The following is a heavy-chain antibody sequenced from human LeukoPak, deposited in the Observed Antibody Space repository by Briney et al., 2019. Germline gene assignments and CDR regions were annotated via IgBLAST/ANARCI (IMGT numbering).Heavy chain of an antibody. CDR3: ARTDYYDSSGATPWRPFDY. CDR2: INAGNGNT. D-gene: IGHD3-22*01. J-gene: IGHJ4*02. V-gene: IGHV1-3*03. Sequence: ASVKVSCKASGYTFTSYAMHWVRQAPGQRLEWMGWINAGNGNTKYSQEFQGRVTITRDTSASTAYMELSSLRSEDMAVYYCARTDYYDSSGATPWRPFDYWGQGTLVTVSS. CDR1: GYTFTSYA.